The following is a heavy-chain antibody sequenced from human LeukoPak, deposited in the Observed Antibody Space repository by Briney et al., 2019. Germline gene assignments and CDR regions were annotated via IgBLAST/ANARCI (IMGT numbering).Heavy chain of an antibody. CDR1: GFTVSNNY. CDR2: MYSGGST. D-gene: IGHD3-10*01. J-gene: IGHJ3*02. V-gene: IGHV3-66*01. CDR3: ARETAITMVRGAPGAFDI. Sequence: GGSLRLSCAASGFTVSNNYMSWVRQAPGKGLEWVSVMYSGGSTYYADSVKGRFTISRDNSKNTLYLQMNSLTAEDTAVYYCARETAITMVRGAPGAFDIWGQGTMVTVSS.